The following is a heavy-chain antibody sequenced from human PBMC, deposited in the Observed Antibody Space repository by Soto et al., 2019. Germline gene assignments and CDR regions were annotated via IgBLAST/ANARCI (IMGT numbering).Heavy chain of an antibody. CDR1: GFIFRYYV. Sequence: PVESLRRSCSASGFIFRYYVMHCVRQAPGKGLEWVAVISYDGNTEYYEDSVKGRFTVSRDNSKNTLYLQMNSLRVEDTALYYCAKRGGTHWYTIDYWGQGT. V-gene: IGHV3-30*18. CDR2: ISYDGNTE. J-gene: IGHJ4*02. CDR3: AKRGGTHWYTIDY. D-gene: IGHD3-10*01.